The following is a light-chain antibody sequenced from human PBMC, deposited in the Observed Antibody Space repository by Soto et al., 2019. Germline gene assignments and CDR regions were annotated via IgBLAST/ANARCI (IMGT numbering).Light chain of an antibody. CDR2: AAS. Sequence: DIQMTQSPSSLSASVGDRVTITCRASQTIRTYLNWYQQKPGTAPTLLIFAASSLQTGVPSRFSGSGSGTDFTLTISSLQPEDFASYYCQQSYSPLAFTFGGGTKV. CDR1: QTIRTY. J-gene: IGKJ4*01. V-gene: IGKV1-39*01. CDR3: QQSYSPLAFT.